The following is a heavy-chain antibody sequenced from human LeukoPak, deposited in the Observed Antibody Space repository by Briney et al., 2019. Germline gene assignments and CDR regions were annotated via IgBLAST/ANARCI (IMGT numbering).Heavy chain of an antibody. CDR2: IRFDGSYK. Sequence: GGSLRLSCAASGFAFSTYGMDWVGQAPGKGLEGVGYIRFDGSYKYYADSVKGRFTVSRDNSKNTLYLQMNSLGVDDTAVYYCAKKVPPSRSPGEVFDYWGQGTLVTVSS. CDR1: GFAFSTYG. J-gene: IGHJ4*02. V-gene: IGHV3-30*02. D-gene: IGHD3-10*01. CDR3: AKKVPPSRSPGEVFDY.